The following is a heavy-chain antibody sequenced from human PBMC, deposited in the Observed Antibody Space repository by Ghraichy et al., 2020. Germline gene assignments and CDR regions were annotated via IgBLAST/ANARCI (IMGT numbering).Heavy chain of an antibody. D-gene: IGHD2-2*01. V-gene: IGHV4-39*01. J-gene: IGHJ5*02. CDR1: GGSISSSSYY. CDR3: ARTGPVYIVVVPAADNWFDP. Sequence: SETLSLTCTVSGGSISSSSYYWGWIRQPPGKGLEWIGSIYYSGSTYYNPSLKSRVTISVDTSKNQFSLKLSSVTAADTAVYYCARTGPVYIVVVPAADNWFDPWGQGTLVTVSS. CDR2: IYYSGST.